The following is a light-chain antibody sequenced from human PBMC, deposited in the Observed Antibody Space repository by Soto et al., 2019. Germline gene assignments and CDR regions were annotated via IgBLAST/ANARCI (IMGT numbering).Light chain of an antibody. V-gene: IGKV1-5*01. CDR3: QQYNGYSSCT. CDR1: QSISRW. Sequence: DIQMTQSPSTLSASVGDRVTITCRASQSISRWLAWYQQKPGKAPKVLIFDASILASGVPSRFSGSGSGTEFTLTIRSLQPDDFATYYCQQYNGYSSCTFGQGTKVEIK. J-gene: IGKJ1*01. CDR2: DAS.